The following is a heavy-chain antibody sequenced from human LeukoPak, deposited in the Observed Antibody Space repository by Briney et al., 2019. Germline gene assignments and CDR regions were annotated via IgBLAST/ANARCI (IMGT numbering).Heavy chain of an antibody. CDR1: GYTFTSYA. V-gene: IGHV1-3*01. CDR3: ARDGGEYYDFWSGYQYPQLFDY. Sequence: ASVKVSCKASGYTFTSYAMHWVRQAPGQRLEWMGWINAGNGNTKYSQKFQGRVTITRDTSASTASMELSSLRSDDTAVYYCARDGGEYYDFWSGYQYPQLFDYWGQGTLVTVSS. D-gene: IGHD3-3*01. J-gene: IGHJ4*02. CDR2: INAGNGNT.